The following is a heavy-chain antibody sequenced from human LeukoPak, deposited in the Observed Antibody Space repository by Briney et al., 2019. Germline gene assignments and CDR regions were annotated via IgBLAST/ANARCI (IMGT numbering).Heavy chain of an antibody. V-gene: IGHV1-69*13. J-gene: IGHJ6*02. CDR2: IIPIFGTA. CDR3: ARGPDCSSTSCQSGYYYYGMDV. CDR1: GGTFSSYA. D-gene: IGHD2-2*01. Sequence: SVKLSCKASGGTFSSYAISWVRQAPGQGLEWMGGIIPIFGTANYAQKFQGRVTITADESTSTAYMELSSLRSEDTAVYYCARGPDCSSTSCQSGYYYYGMDVWGQGTTVTVSS.